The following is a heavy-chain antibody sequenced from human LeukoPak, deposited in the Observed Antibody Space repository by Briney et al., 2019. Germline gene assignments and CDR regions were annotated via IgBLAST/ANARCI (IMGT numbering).Heavy chain of an antibody. D-gene: IGHD1-7*01. CDR1: GYTFTSYY. CDR2: INPSGGST. J-gene: IGHJ4*02. V-gene: IGHV1-46*01. Sequence: ASVKVSCKASGYTFTSYYMHWVRQAPGQGLEWMGIINPSGGSTSYAQKFQGRVTMTRDTSTSTAYMELSSLRSEDTAVYYCARRGRYNWNYFSLDYWGQGTLVTVSS. CDR3: ARRGRYNWNYFSLDY.